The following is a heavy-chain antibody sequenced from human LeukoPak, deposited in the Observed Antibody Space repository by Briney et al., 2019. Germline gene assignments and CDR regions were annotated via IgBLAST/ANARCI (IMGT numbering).Heavy chain of an antibody. Sequence: ASVKVSCKASGYTFTGYNIHWVRQAPGQGLEWMGWINPNSGGTNYAQKFQGRVTMTRDTSISTAYMELSRLRSDDTAVYYCASGYYDSSGSYYYYYYMDVWGKGTTVTVSS. J-gene: IGHJ6*03. CDR2: INPNSGGT. CDR3: ASGYYDSSGSYYYYYYMDV. V-gene: IGHV1-2*02. D-gene: IGHD3-22*01. CDR1: GYTFTGYN.